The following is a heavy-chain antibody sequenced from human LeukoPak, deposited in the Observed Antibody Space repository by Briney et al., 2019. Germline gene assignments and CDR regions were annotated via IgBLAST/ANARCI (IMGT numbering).Heavy chain of an antibody. V-gene: IGHV3-15*01. J-gene: IGHJ3*02. CDR2: IKSKTDGGTT. CDR1: GFTFTNAW. CDR3: ARSYGAFDI. D-gene: IGHD2-8*01. Sequence: GGSLRLSCAASGFTFTNAWMSWVRQAPGKGLEWVGRIKSKTDGGTTDYIAPVKGRFTISRDDSKNTLYLQMNSLRAEDTAVYYCARSYGAFDIWGQGTMVTVSS.